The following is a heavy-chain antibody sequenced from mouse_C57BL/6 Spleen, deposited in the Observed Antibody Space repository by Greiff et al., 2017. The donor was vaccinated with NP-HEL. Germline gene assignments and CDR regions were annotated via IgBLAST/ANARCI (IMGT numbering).Heavy chain of an antibody. CDR3: AKGLSSYNYFDY. CDR1: GFSLTSYG. V-gene: IGHV2-5*01. J-gene: IGHJ2*01. Sequence: VQGVESGPGLVQPSQSLSITCTVSGFSLTSYGVHWVRQSPGKGLEWLGVIWRGGSTDYNAAFMSRLSITKNNSKSQVFFKMNSLQADDTAIYYCAKGLSSYNYFDYGGQGTTLTVSS. D-gene: IGHD1-1*01. CDR2: IWRGGST.